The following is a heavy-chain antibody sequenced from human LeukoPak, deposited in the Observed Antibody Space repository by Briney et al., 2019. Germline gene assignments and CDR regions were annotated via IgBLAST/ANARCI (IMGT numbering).Heavy chain of an antibody. CDR2: IYTTGST. CDR1: GDSISSYC. V-gene: IGHV4-4*07. Sequence: PSETLSLTCTVSGDSISSYCWSWIRQPAGKGLEWIGRIYTTGSTDYNPSLKSRVTISVDTSKNQFSLTLSSVTAADTAVYYCATVRDGLNYGPFDYWGQGTLVTVSS. D-gene: IGHD5-24*01. CDR3: ATVRDGLNYGPFDY. J-gene: IGHJ4*02.